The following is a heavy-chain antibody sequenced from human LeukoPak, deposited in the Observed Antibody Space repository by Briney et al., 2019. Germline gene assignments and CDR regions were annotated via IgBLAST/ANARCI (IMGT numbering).Heavy chain of an antibody. CDR2: IYYSGST. D-gene: IGHD3-22*01. CDR3: ARQLNTYYYDSSGYPFDY. V-gene: IGHV4-39*01. Sequence: TSSETLSLPCTVSGGSISSSSYYWGWIRQPPGKGLGWIGGIYYSGSTYYNPSLKSRVTISVDTSKNQFSLKLSSVTAADTAVYYCARQLNTYYYDSSGYPFDYWGQGTLVTVSS. CDR1: GGSISSSSYY. J-gene: IGHJ4*02.